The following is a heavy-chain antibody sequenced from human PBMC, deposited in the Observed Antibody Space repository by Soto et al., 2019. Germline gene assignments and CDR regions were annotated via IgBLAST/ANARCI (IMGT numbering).Heavy chain of an antibody. V-gene: IGHV4-30-4*01. CDR3: ASHWYNWKDGNYYYYYGMDV. CDR1: GGSISSGDYY. Sequence: PSETLSLTCTVSGGSISSGDYYWSWIRQPPGKGLEWIGYIYYSGSTYYNPSLKSRVTISVDTSKNQFSLKLSSVTAADTAVYYCASHWYNWKDGNYYYYYGMDVWGQGTTVTVSS. J-gene: IGHJ6*02. CDR2: IYYSGST. D-gene: IGHD1-20*01.